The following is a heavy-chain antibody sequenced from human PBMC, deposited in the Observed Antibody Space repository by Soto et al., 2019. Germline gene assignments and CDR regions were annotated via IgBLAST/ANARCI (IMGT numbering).Heavy chain of an antibody. CDR1: GGSISSSSYY. J-gene: IGHJ6*02. V-gene: IGHV4-39*01. D-gene: IGHD4-17*01. CDR3: ARHRYGEYYYYGMDV. Sequence: SETLSLTCTVSGGSISSSSYYWGWIRQPPGKGLEWIGSIYYSGSTYYNPSLKSRVTISVDTSKNQFSLKLSSVTAADTAVYYCARHRYGEYYYYGMDVWGQGTTVPVSS. CDR2: IYYSGST.